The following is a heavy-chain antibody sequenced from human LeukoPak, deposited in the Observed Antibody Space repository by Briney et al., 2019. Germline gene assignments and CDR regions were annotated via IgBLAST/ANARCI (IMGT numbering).Heavy chain of an antibody. V-gene: IGHV4-39*01. CDR1: GGSISSSSYY. CDR3: GGHEEWRASYYFDY. CDR2: IYYSGST. D-gene: IGHD3-3*01. Sequence: SETLSLTCTVSGGSISSSSYYWGWVRQPPGKGLEWIGSIYYSGSTYYNPSLKSRVTIYVDTSKNQFPLKLRSGAAAGAAVYYCGGHEEWRASYYFDYWGQGTLVTVSS. J-gene: IGHJ4*02.